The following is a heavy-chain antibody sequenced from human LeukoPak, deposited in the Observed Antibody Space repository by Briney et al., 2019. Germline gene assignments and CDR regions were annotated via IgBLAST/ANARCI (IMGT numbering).Heavy chain of an antibody. D-gene: IGHD2-2*01. V-gene: IGHV3-48*04. J-gene: IGHJ4*02. CDR3: AREIKGRGKDCSSTSCPTDY. CDR1: GFTFSSYT. Sequence: PGRSLRLSCAASGFTFSSYTMNWVRQAPWKGLEWVSYIGSTSSTIYYADSVKGRFTISRDNAKNSLYLQMISLRAEDTAVYYCAREIKGRGKDCSSTSCPTDYWGQGTLVTVSS. CDR2: IGSTSSTI.